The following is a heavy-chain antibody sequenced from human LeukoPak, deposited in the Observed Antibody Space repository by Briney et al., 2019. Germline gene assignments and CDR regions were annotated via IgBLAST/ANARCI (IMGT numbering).Heavy chain of an antibody. Sequence: GGSLRLSCAASGYTFTSYAMNWVRQAPGQGLEWMGWINTNTGNPTYAQGFTGRFVFSLDTSVSTAYLQISSLKAEDTAVYYCARDQHSSGYWWGIDYWGQGTLVTVSS. CDR3: ARDQHSSGYWWGIDY. CDR2: INTNTGNP. J-gene: IGHJ4*02. V-gene: IGHV7-4-1*02. CDR1: GYTFTSYA. D-gene: IGHD3-22*01.